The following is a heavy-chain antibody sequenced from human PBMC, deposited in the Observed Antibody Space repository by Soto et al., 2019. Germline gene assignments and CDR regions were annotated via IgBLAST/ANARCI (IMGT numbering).Heavy chain of an antibody. CDR1: GGSISSDAYY. J-gene: IGHJ4*02. V-gene: IGHV4-30-4*01. Sequence: SETLSLTCTVSGGSISSDAYYWSWLRQPPGKGLEWIGYIYYSGSTYYNPSLKSRVTISVDTSKNQFSLKLNSVTAADTAVYFCARDFPGLAVAGPLFDSWGQGTLVTVSS. D-gene: IGHD6-19*01. CDR2: IYYSGST. CDR3: ARDFPGLAVAGPLFDS.